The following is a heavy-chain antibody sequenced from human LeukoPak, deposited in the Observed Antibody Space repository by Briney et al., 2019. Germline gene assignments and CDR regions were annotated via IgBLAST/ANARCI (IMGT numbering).Heavy chain of an antibody. CDR3: RTLVGPTFP. D-gene: IGHD1-26*01. CDR1: GFTFNNAW. CDR2: IKSKTDGRTT. V-gene: IGHV3-15*01. J-gene: IGHJ5*02. Sequence: SPGGSLRLSCAASGFTFNNAWMSWVRQAPGKGLEWVGRIKSKTDGRTTDYAAPVKGRFTISRDDSKNTLYLQMNSLKTEDTAVYYCRTLVGPTFPRGQGTLVTVSS.